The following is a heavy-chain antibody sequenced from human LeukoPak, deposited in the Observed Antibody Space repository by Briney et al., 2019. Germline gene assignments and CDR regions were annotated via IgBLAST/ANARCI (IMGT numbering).Heavy chain of an antibody. CDR3: AKGRSDFFAYYYYLDV. V-gene: IGHV1-8*01. Sequence: ASVKVSCKASGYTFTSYDINWVRQATGQGMEWKGWMNTNSGNTGYAQTFQGRVTMTRNTSISTAYMELSSLRSEDTAVYYCAKGRSDFFAYYYYLDVWGKGTPVTVSS. J-gene: IGHJ6*03. D-gene: IGHD2-21*02. CDR2: MNTNSGNT. CDR1: GYTFTSYD.